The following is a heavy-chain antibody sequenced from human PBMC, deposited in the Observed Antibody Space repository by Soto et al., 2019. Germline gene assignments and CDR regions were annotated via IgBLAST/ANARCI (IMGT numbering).Heavy chain of an antibody. CDR2: LGGGGDT. D-gene: IGHD3-22*01. CDR1: GFTLGSYA. CDR3: AKVHYYDSSGYGSAEYFQH. J-gene: IGHJ1*01. Sequence: GGSLRLSCAASGFTLGSYAMSWVCQAPGKGLEWVSTLGGGGDTYYADSVKGRFTISRDNSKNTLYLQMNSLRAEDTAVYYCAKVHYYDSSGYGSAEYFQHWGQGTLVTVSS. V-gene: IGHV3-23*01.